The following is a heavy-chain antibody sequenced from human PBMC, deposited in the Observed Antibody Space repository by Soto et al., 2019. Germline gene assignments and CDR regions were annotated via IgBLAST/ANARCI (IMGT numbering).Heavy chain of an antibody. CDR2: ISANGIDT. CDR1: RFTFVNYA. J-gene: IGHJ4*02. V-gene: IGHV3-23*01. CDR3: AKPYYYGFGPTTDY. Sequence: EVHLLESGGGLVQPGGSLRLSCAASRFTFVNYAMAWLRQAPGKGLEWVSAISANGIDTFYADSVRGRFTVSRDNSRNTLYLQMDRLRAEDTAVYYCAKPYYYGFGPTTDYWGQGTLVTVSS. D-gene: IGHD3-10*01.